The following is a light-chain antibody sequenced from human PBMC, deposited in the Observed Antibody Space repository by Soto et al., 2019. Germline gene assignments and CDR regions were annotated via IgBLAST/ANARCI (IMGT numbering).Light chain of an antibody. CDR1: SSNIGSNT. V-gene: IGLV1-44*01. CDR3: AEWDGSLNSVV. Sequence: QSVLTQPPSASGTPGQRVTLTCSGSSSNIGSNTVNWYQQLPGTAPKLLIYSNNQRPSGIPNRFSGSKSGNSASLAICGLEAGDEADYYCAEWDGSLNSVVFGGGTKLTVL. CDR2: SNN. J-gene: IGLJ3*02.